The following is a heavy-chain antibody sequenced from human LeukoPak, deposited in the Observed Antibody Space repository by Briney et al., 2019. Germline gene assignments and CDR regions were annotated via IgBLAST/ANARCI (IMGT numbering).Heavy chain of an antibody. CDR1: GFTFSSYA. CDR2: ISGSGGST. J-gene: IGHJ4*02. CDR3: AKDDKYQLPWYFDY. D-gene: IGHD2-2*01. Sequence: HPGGSLRLSCAASGFTFSSYAMSWVRQAPGKGLEWVSAISGSGGSTYYADSVKGRFTISRDNSKNTLYLQMNSLKAEDTAVYYCAKDDKYQLPWYFDYWGQGTLVTVSS. V-gene: IGHV3-23*01.